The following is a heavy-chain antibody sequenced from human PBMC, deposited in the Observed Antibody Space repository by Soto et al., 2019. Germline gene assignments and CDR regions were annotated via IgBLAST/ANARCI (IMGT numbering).Heavy chain of an antibody. D-gene: IGHD3-22*01. CDR3: ARTNFYYYDSSGYYGAFDI. J-gene: IGHJ3*02. Sequence: GESLKISCKGSGYSFTSYWIGWVRQMPGKGLEWVGIIYTGDSDTRYSPSFQGQVTISADKSISTAYLQWSSLKASDTAMYYCARTNFYYYDSSGYYGAFDIWGQGTMVTVSS. V-gene: IGHV5-51*01. CDR1: GYSFTSYW. CDR2: IYTGDSDT.